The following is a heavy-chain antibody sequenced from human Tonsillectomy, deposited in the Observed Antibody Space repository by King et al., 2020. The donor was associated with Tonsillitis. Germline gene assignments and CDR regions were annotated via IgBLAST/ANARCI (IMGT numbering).Heavy chain of an antibody. CDR1: GYTFTGYY. V-gene: IGHV1-2*02. CDR2: INPNSGGT. J-gene: IGHJ4*02. D-gene: IGHD2-2*01. Sequence: VQLVESGAEVKKPGASVKVSCKASGYTFTGYYMHWVRQAPGQGLEWMGWINPNSGGTNYAQKFQGSVTMTRGTSISTAYMELSRLRSDDTAVFYCAREPIRFVVVPAALFYSWGQGALVTASS. CDR3: AREPIRFVVVPAALFYS.